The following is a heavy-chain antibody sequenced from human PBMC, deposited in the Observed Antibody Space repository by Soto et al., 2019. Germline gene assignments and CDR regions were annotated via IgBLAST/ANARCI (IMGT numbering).Heavy chain of an antibody. D-gene: IGHD3-22*01. CDR3: AKDGAGGRITMIVVVAPHYYGMDV. Sequence: EVQLLESGGGLVQPGGSLRLSCAASGFTFSSYAMSWVRQAPGKGLEWVSAISGSGGSTYYADSVKGRFTISRDNSKNTLYLQMNSLRAEDTAVYYCAKDGAGGRITMIVVVAPHYYGMDVWGQGTTVTVSS. CDR1: GFTFSSYA. J-gene: IGHJ6*02. CDR2: ISGSGGST. V-gene: IGHV3-23*01.